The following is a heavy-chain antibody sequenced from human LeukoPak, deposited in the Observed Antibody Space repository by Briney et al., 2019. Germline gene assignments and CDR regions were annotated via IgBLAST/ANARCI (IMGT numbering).Heavy chain of an antibody. D-gene: IGHD3-10*01. CDR1: GGSFSGYY. J-gene: IGHJ5*02. CDR2: IYHSGST. Sequence: SETLSLTCAVYGGSFSGYYWSWIRQPPGKGLEWIGSIYHSGSTYYNPSLKSRVTISVDTSKNQFSLKLSSVTAADTAVYYCARDRQYGSGSYLDNWFDPWGQGTLVTVSS. CDR3: ARDRQYGSGSYLDNWFDP. V-gene: IGHV4-34*01.